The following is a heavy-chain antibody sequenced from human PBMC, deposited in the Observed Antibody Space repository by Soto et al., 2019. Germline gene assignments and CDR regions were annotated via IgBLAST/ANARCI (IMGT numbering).Heavy chain of an antibody. Sequence: SDPLSLTFAVYGGSFSGHSWTWIRQSPGKGLEWIGDINHSGRVNYSPSLKSRVTISLDTSKNQFSLTLSAVTAADTAMYYCSTRAYDTNGYYRFDPWGQGTLVTVSS. J-gene: IGHJ5*01. CDR3: STRAYDTNGYYRFDP. CDR2: INHSGRV. V-gene: IGHV4-34*01. CDR1: GGSFSGHS. D-gene: IGHD3-22*01.